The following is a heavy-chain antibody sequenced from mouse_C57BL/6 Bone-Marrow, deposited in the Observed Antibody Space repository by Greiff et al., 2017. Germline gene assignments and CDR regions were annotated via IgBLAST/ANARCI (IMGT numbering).Heavy chain of an antibody. CDR1: GYTFTSYT. D-gene: IGHD2-4*01. V-gene: IGHV1-4*01. CDR3: ARSGLRDY. J-gene: IGHJ2*01. CDR2: INPSSGYT. Sequence: VQLQQSGAELARPGASVKMSCKASGYTFTSYTMHWVKQRPGQGLEWIGYINPSSGYTKYNQKFKDKATLTADKSSSTAYMQLSSLTAEDSAVYYCARSGLRDYWGQGTTLTVSS.